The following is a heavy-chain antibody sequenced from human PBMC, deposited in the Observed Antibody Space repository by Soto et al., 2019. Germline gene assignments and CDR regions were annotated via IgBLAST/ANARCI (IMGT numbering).Heavy chain of an antibody. V-gene: IGHV1-18*01. CDR3: ARGGYYYDSSGPKSGAFDI. J-gene: IGHJ3*02. D-gene: IGHD3-22*01. Sequence: ASVKVSCKASGYTFTSYAMHWVRQAPGQGLEWMGWISAYNGNTNYAQKLQGRVTMTTDTSTSTAYMELRSLRSDDTAAYYCARGGYYYDSSGPKSGAFDIWGQGTMVTVSS. CDR1: GYTFTSYA. CDR2: ISAYNGNT.